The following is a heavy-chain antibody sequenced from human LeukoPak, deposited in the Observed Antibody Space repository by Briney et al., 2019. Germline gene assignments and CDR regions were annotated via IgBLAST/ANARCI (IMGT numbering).Heavy chain of an antibody. CDR3: ARGRYDILTGRLSHTFDI. D-gene: IGHD3-9*01. CDR1: RFTFSSYG. J-gene: IGHJ3*02. Sequence: GRSLRFSCAASRFTFSSYGMHWVRQALGKELEGVAVIWYDGSNKYYPDSVKGRFTISRDNSKNTLYLQMTSLGAEDTAVYYCARGRYDILTGRLSHTFDIWGQGTMVTVSS. CDR2: IWYDGSNK. V-gene: IGHV3-33*01.